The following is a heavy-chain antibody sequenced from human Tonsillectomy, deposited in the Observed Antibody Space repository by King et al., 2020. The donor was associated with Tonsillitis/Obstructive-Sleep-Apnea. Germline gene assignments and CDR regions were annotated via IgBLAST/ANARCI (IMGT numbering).Heavy chain of an antibody. CDR1: GFTFSNYA. CDR3: AKELSGSSSSWNHFDY. J-gene: IGHJ4*02. V-gene: IGHV3-23*04. CDR2: ISGSGDIT. Sequence: QLVQSGGGLVQPGGSLRLSCAASGFTFSNYAMTWVRQAPGKGLEWVSAISGSGDITYYADSVKGRFTISRDNSKNTLYLQMNSLRAEDTAVYYCAKELSGSSSSWNHFDYWGQGTLVTVSS. D-gene: IGHD6-13*01.